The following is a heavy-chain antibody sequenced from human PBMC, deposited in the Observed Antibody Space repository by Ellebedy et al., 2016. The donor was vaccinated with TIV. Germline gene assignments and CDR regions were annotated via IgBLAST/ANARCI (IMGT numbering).Heavy chain of an antibody. J-gene: IGHJ6*02. CDR3: AAAHYYFNGKDV. D-gene: IGHD2-15*01. V-gene: IGHV3-48*03. CDR2: ISSSGTTK. CDR1: GFPFSSFE. Sequence: GESLKISCAASGFPFSSFEFNWVRQSPGKGLEWVSYISSSGTTKYYADSVKGRFTISRDNAKNSLYLQMNSLSAEDTAVYYCAAAHYYFNGKDVWGQGTRVTVSS.